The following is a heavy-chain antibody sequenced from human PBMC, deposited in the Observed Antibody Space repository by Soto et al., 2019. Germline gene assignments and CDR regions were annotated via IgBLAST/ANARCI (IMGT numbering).Heavy chain of an antibody. CDR1: GFTFTSSA. CDR2: IVVGSGNT. D-gene: IGHD3-3*01. Sequence: SVKVSCPASGFTFTSSAVQWVRQARGQRLEWIGWIVVGSGNTNYAQKFQERVTITRDMSTSTAYMELSSLRSEDTAVYYGGAGIGVVIMATSKWGQGPKFT. J-gene: IGHJ4*02. CDR3: GAGIGVVIMATSK. V-gene: IGHV1-58*01.